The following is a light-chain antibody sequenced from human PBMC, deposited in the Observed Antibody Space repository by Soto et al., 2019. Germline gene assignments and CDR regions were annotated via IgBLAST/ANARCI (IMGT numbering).Light chain of an antibody. Sequence: QSVLNQPASVYGSPGQSITISCTGTSSDVGSYNLVSWYQQHPGKAPKLMIYEVSKRPSGVSNRFSGSKSGNTASLTISGLQAEDEADYYCCSYAGSSTYVFGTGTKVT. CDR1: SSDVGSYNL. CDR3: CSYAGSSTYV. J-gene: IGLJ1*01. V-gene: IGLV2-23*02. CDR2: EVS.